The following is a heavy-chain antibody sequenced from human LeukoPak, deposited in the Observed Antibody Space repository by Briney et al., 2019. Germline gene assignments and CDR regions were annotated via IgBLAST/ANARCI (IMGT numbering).Heavy chain of an antibody. CDR2: ISGSGGST. D-gene: IGHD5-18*01. CDR3: AKGDDVDTAMVWSK. Sequence: GGSLRLSCAASGFTSSSYVMSWVRQAPGEGLEWVSAISGSGGSTYYADSVKGRFTISRDNSKNTLYLQMHSLRAEDTAVYYCAKGDDVDTAMVWSKWRRGTLVTVSS. J-gene: IGHJ4*02. V-gene: IGHV3-23*01. CDR1: GFTSSSYV.